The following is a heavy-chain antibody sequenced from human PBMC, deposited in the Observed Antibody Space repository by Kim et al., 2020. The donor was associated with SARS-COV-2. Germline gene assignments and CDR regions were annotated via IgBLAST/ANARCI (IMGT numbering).Heavy chain of an antibody. J-gene: IGHJ4*01. D-gene: IGHD3-22*01. V-gene: IGHV3-23*01. Sequence: GGSLRLSCATSGFTFSNYVMRWVRQAPGKGLEWVSGISGSGSTTYYADSVKGRFTISRDNSKNTLYLQMNSLRAEDTAVYYCAKDYYDTSGYFYGFDNWG. CDR1: GFTFSNYV. CDR2: ISGSGSTT. CDR3: AKDYYDTSGYFYGFDN.